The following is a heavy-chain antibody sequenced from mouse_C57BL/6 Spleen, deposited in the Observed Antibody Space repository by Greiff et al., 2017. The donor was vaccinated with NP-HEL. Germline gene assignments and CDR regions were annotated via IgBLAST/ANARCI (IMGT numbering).Heavy chain of an antibody. J-gene: IGHJ2*01. CDR3: ARSSDYGSFDD. D-gene: IGHD2-2*01. Sequence: QVQLQQPGAELVKPGASVKLSCRASGYTFTSYWMHWVKQRPGRGLEWIGRIDPNSGVTKYNEKFKTKATLTVDKPSSTAYMHLSSLTSEDSAVYYCARSSDYGSFDDWGQGTTLTVSS. CDR1: GYTFTSYW. V-gene: IGHV1-72*01. CDR2: IDPNSGVT.